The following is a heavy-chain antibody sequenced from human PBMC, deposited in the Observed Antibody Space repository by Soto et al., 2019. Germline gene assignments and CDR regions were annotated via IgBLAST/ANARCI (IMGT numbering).Heavy chain of an antibody. CDR2: ISYDGSNK. CDR3: ASLSYGDYEYRVGWFDP. CDR1: GFTFSSYA. D-gene: IGHD4-17*01. J-gene: IGHJ5*02. V-gene: IGHV3-30-3*01. Sequence: PGGSLRLSCAASGFTFSSYAMHWVRQAPGKGLEWVAVISYDGSNKYYADSVKGRFTISRDNSKSTLYLQMNSLRAEDTAVCYCASLSYGDYEYRVGWFDPWGQGTLVTVSS.